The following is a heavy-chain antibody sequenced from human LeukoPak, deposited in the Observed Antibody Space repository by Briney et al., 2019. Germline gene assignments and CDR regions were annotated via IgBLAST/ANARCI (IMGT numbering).Heavy chain of an antibody. J-gene: IGHJ4*02. D-gene: IGHD4-17*01. CDR1: GFTFSSSW. CDR3: ATGYGDSGRG. V-gene: IGHV3-74*01. CDR2: INSDGSGT. Sequence: PGGSLRLSCAASGFTFSSSWMHWVRQGPGKGLVWVSRINSDGSGTNYADSVKGRFTISRDNAKNTLYLQMNSLGAEDTAVYYCATGYGDSGRGWGQGTLVTVSS.